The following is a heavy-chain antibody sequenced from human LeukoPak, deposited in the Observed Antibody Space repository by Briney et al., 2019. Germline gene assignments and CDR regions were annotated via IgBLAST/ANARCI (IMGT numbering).Heavy chain of an antibody. J-gene: IGHJ4*02. Sequence: GASVKVSCKASGYTFTKYGITWVRQAPGQGLEWMGWISCYNGNTNYAQKLQDRVTMTTDTSTSTAYMGLRSLRSDDTALYYCGSGIAATFELYSDYWGQGTLVTVSS. D-gene: IGHD2-15*01. CDR1: GYTFTKYG. CDR2: ISCYNGNT. CDR3: GSGIAATFELYSDY. V-gene: IGHV1-18*01.